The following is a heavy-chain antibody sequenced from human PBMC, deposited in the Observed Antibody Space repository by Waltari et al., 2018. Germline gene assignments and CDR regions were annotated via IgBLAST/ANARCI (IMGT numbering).Heavy chain of an antibody. Sequence: QVQLQQWGAGLLKPSETLSLTCAVSGGSFNDHYWTWIRQPPGKGLEWIGEINHMGISNYLPSLKSRVTISVDTSKNQFSLKLSSVTAADTAVYYCARARWAKVSGYHPGLDYWGQGTLVTVSS. V-gene: IGHV4-34*01. CDR3: ARARWAKVSGYHPGLDY. CDR2: INHMGIS. D-gene: IGHD3-3*01. CDR1: GGSFNDHY. J-gene: IGHJ4*02.